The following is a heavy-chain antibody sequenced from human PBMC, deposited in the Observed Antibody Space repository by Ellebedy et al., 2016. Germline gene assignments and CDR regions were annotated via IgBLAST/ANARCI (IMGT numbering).Heavy chain of an antibody. J-gene: IGHJ6*02. CDR2: ISSSGTTI. CDR1: EFTFDDYY. Sequence: GGSLRLSCAASEFTFDDYYMSWIRQAPGKGLEWVSYISSSGTTIYYADSVKGRFTISRDNAKYSLYLQMNSLRAEDTAVYYCVRGGGADAYYYGLDVWGQGTTVTVSS. CDR3: VRGGGADAYYYGLDV. D-gene: IGHD2-15*01. V-gene: IGHV3-11*01.